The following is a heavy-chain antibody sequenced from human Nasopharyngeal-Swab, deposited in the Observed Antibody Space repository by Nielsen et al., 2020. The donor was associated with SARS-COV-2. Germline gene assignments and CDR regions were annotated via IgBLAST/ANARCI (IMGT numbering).Heavy chain of an antibody. CDR3: AREGKTTRYGMDV. CDR1: GFTFSSYD. Sequence: GESLKISCAASGFTFSSYDMHWVRQATGKGLEWVSAIGTAGDTYYPGSVKGRFTISRENAKNSLYLQMNRLRAGDTAVYYCAREGKTTRYGMDVWGQGTTVTVSS. J-gene: IGHJ6*02. CDR2: IGTAGDT. D-gene: IGHD1-7*01. V-gene: IGHV3-13*04.